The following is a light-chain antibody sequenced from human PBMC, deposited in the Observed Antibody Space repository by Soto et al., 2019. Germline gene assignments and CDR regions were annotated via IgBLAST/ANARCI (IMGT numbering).Light chain of an antibody. CDR1: QSVSSN. CDR3: QHYNNWPPLT. Sequence: EIVMTQSPATLSVSPGERATLSCRASQSVSSNLAWYQQKPGQAPRLLIYGASTRATGIPARFSGSGSGTEFTLPNSSLQPEDFAVYSCQHYNNWPPLTFGGGTKVEIK. V-gene: IGKV3-15*01. J-gene: IGKJ4*01. CDR2: GAS.